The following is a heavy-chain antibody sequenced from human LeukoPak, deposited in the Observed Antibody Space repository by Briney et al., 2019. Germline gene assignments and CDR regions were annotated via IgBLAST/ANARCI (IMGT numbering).Heavy chain of an antibody. Sequence: SETLSLTCAVYGGSFSGYYWTWIRQSPVKGLEWIGEISSGGRTNDNPSLKSRVSISVDTSKSRFSLNLSSVTAADTAVYYCARVVQRRTTGDIFGRYFDFWGQGSLVTVSS. J-gene: IGHJ4*02. V-gene: IGHV4-34*01. CDR1: GGSFSGYY. D-gene: IGHD3-3*02. CDR3: ARVVQRRTTGDIFGRYFDF. CDR2: ISSGGRT.